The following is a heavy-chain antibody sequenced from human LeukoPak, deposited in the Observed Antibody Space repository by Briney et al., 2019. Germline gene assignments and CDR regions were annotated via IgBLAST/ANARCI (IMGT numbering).Heavy chain of an antibody. CDR2: IYYSGRT. V-gene: IGHV4-30-4*01. Sequence: SETLSLTCTVSGGSISSGDYYWSWVRQPPGKGLEWIGDIYYSGRTYYNPSLKSRGTISVDTSKNQFSLKLSSVTAADTAVYYCARLINYYDSRGYYRLFDYWGQGTLVTVSS. CDR1: GGSISSGDYY. D-gene: IGHD3-22*01. CDR3: ARLINYYDSRGYYRLFDY. J-gene: IGHJ4*02.